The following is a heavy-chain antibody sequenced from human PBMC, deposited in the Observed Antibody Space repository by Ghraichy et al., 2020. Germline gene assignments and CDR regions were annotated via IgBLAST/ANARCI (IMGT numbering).Heavy chain of an antibody. V-gene: IGHV1-69*13. CDR2: IIPIFGTA. J-gene: IGHJ4*02. D-gene: IGHD6-19*01. CDR3: ARVGRKMSTGWYYFDY. CDR1: GGTFSSYA. Sequence: SVKVSCKASGGTFSSYAISWVRQAPGQGLEWMGGIIPIFGTANYAQKFQGRVTITADESTSTAYMELSSLRSEDTAVYYCARVGRKMSTGWYYFDYWGQGTLVTVSS.